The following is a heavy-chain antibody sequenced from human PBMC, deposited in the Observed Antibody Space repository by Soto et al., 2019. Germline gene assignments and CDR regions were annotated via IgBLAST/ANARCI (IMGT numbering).Heavy chain of an antibody. CDR2: IYHTGST. Sequence: QVQLQQSGPRLARPSGTLSLTCVVSGDSISSTHWWTWVRQTPGKGLEWIGEIYHTGSTKYNPSLKNRVTISVDKSNNEFSLNLKSVTAADTAVYYCATLPPRIVVMTLPFPSRGQGTLVTVSS. V-gene: IGHV4-4*02. D-gene: IGHD2-21*02. CDR1: GDSISSTHW. CDR3: ATLPPRIVVMTLPFPS. J-gene: IGHJ4*02.